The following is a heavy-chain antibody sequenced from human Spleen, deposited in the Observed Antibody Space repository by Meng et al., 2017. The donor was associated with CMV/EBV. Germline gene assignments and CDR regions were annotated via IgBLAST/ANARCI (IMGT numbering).Heavy chain of an antibody. CDR1: GFTFTTFS. J-gene: IGHJ3*02. V-gene: IGHV3-30*04. CDR3: AREGYTLGRFGAFDI. CDR2: ISYDGNDK. Sequence: GESLKISCAASGFTFTTFSVHGVRQAPGKGLEWVADISYDGNDKYYADSVKGRFTISRDNSKNTLYLQMNSLRAEDSAVYFCAREGYTLGRFGAFDIWGQGTMVTVSS. D-gene: IGHD2-2*02.